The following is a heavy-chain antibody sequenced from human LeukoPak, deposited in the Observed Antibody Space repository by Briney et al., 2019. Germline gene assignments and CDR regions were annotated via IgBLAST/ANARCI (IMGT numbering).Heavy chain of an antibody. CDR2: INYSGST. CDR1: GGSISGYY. CDR3: ASLMAVASVERGDAFDI. V-gene: IGHV4-59*08. D-gene: IGHD6-19*01. Sequence: SETLSLTCTASGGSISGYYGSLIRQPPGKGLEWMGYINYSGSTNYNPSLKSRVTISVDTSKNQFSLTLSSVTAADTAVYYCASLMAVASVERGDAFDIWGQGTKVTVSS. J-gene: IGHJ3*02.